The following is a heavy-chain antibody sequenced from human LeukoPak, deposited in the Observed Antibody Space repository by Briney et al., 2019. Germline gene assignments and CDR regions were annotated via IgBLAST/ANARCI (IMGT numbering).Heavy chain of an antibody. J-gene: IGHJ6*04. Sequence: ASVKVSCKASGYTFTSYYMHWVRQAPGQGLEWMGIINPSGGSTSYAQKFQGRVTMTRDTSTSTVYMELSSLRSEDTAVYYCASGAWVGYDSVWGHDSYYGMDVWGKGTTVTVSS. D-gene: IGHD3-16*01. CDR2: INPSGGST. CDR3: ASGAWVGYDSVWGHDSYYGMDV. V-gene: IGHV1-46*01. CDR1: GYTFTSYY.